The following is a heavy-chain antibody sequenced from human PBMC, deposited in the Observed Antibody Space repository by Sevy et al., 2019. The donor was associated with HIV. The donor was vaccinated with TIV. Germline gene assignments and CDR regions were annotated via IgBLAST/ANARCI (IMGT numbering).Heavy chain of an antibody. V-gene: IGHV4-34*01. CDR1: GGSFSGYY. D-gene: IGHD3-10*01. CDR3: ARGGFNRPDDAFDI. Sequence: SESLSLTCAVYGGSFSGYYWSWIRQPPGKGLEWIGEINHSGSTNYNPSLKSRVTISVDTSKNQFSLKLSSVTAADTAVYYCARGGFNRPDDAFDIWGQGTMVTVSS. CDR2: INHSGST. J-gene: IGHJ3*02.